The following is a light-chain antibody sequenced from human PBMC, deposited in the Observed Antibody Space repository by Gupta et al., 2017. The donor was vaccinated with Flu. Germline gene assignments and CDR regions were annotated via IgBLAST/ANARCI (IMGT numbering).Light chain of an antibody. Sequence: VTSSFTGYNSKIGKDYSVRWYQVLPGTSPRVLIFSNNNRPAGVPDRFSGTKSGASASLAITGLQAEDEGDYYCQSYDTSLSGWVFGGGTKLTVL. CDR1: NSKIGKDYS. CDR2: SNN. V-gene: IGLV1-40*03. CDR3: QSYDTSLSGWV. J-gene: IGLJ3*02.